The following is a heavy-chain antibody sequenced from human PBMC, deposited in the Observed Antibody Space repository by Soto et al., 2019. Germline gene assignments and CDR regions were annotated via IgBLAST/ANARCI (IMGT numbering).Heavy chain of an antibody. CDR1: GDSVSSNSAA. V-gene: IGHV6-1*01. Sequence: SQTLSLTCAISGDSVSSNSAAWNWIRQSPSRGLEWLGRTYYRSKWYNDYAVSVKSRITINPDTSKNQFSLQLNSVPPEDTAVYYCARHSPYSTKVPGFDPWGQGTLVTVSS. D-gene: IGHD1-26*01. CDR2: TYYRSKWYN. J-gene: IGHJ5*02. CDR3: ARHSPYSTKVPGFDP.